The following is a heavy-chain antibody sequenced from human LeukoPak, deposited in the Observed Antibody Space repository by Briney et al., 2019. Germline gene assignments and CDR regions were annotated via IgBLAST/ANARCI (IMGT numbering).Heavy chain of an antibody. CDR2: INPNSGGT. CDR1: GYTFTGYY. J-gene: IGHJ6*03. CDR3: ARWPYKNWNDVDYYMDV. D-gene: IGHD1-1*01. V-gene: IGHV1-2*02. Sequence: GAPVKVSCKASGYTFTGYYMHWVRQAPGQGLEWMGWINPNSGGTNYAQKFQGRVTMTRDTSISTAYMELSRLRSDDTAVYYCARWPYKNWNDVDYYMDVWGKGTTVTISS.